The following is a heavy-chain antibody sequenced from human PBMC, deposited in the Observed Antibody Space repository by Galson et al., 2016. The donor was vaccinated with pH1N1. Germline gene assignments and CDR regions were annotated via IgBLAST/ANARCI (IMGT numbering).Heavy chain of an antibody. CDR3: ARDHFGWAFDV. CDR1: GFPFSHYY. Sequence: LRLSCAASGFPFSHYYMGWIRQAPGKGLEWISYISGSDTTIYYADSVRGRFTISRDNAQNSLYLHMNSLRAEDTAVYYCARDHFGWAFDVWGQGTMVTVSP. CDR2: ISGSDTTI. J-gene: IGHJ3*01. V-gene: IGHV3-11*01. D-gene: IGHD3-10*01.